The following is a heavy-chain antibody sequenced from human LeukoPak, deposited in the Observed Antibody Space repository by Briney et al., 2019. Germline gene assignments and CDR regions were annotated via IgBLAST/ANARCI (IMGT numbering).Heavy chain of an antibody. Sequence: GEPLKISCKGSGYSFTSYWIGWVRQMPGKGLEWMGIIYPGDSDTRYSPSFQGQVTISADKSISTAYLQWSSLKASDTAMYYCARRTRTRRSHDSSGYHYWGQGTLVTVSS. J-gene: IGHJ4*02. D-gene: IGHD3-22*01. CDR2: IYPGDSDT. CDR3: ARRTRTRRSHDSSGYHY. CDR1: GYSFTSYW. V-gene: IGHV5-51*01.